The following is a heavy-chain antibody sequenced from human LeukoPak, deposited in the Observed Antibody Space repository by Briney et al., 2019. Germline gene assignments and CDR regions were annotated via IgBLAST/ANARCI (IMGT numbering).Heavy chain of an antibody. CDR2: IHHSGTS. D-gene: IGHD3-16*01. J-gene: IGHJ4*02. CDR3: ARAPYYFVPPIDS. V-gene: IGHV4-39*07. Sequence: SETLSLTCTVSGGYTSSANHHWGWIRQSPGKGLEWIGSIHHSGTSNYNPSLKSRVSISVDTSKNQFSLEVHSVTAADTAVYYCARAPYYFVPPIDSWGQGTLVTVSS. CDR1: GGYTSSANHH.